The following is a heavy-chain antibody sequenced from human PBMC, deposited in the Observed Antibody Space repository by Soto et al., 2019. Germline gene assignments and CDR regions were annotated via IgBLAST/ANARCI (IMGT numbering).Heavy chain of an antibody. Sequence: GGSLRLSCAASGFTFSDYYMSWIRQAPGKGLEWVSYIGSSDNIIYYADSVKGRFTISRDNAKNSLYLQMNSLRAEDTAVYYCARDLGYYESRGYFDYWGQGTLVTVSS. J-gene: IGHJ4*02. CDR3: ARDLGYYESRGYFDY. V-gene: IGHV3-11*01. D-gene: IGHD3-22*01. CDR1: GFTFSDYY. CDR2: IGSSDNII.